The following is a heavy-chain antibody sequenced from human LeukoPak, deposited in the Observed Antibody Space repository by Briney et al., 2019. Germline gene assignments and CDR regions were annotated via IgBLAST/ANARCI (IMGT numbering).Heavy chain of an antibody. V-gene: IGHV3-49*04. CDR2: IRSKPYGGTA. J-gene: IGHJ5*02. D-gene: IGHD2-21*01. Sequence: GGSLRLSCTASGLLFGDYGMTWVRQAPGKGLEWVGFIRSKPYGGTADYAESVKVRFTISRDDSRTIAYLDMNGLKTEDSAVYHCTVQVIPSDKWFDPWGLGTPVSVSS. CDR1: GLLFGDYG. CDR3: TVQVIPSDKWFDP.